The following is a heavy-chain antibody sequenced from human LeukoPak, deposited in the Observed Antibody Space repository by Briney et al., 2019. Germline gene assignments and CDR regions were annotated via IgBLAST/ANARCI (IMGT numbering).Heavy chain of an antibody. CDR3: AWDSSGWYIFDY. CDR2: INPNRGGT. V-gene: IGHV1-2*02. D-gene: IGHD6-19*01. Sequence: GASVKVSCKASGYTFTGYYMHWVRQAPGQGLEWMGWINPNRGGTNYAQKFQGRVTMTRDTSISTAYMELSRLRSDDTAVYYCAWDSSGWYIFDYWGQGTLVTVSS. J-gene: IGHJ4*02. CDR1: GYTFTGYY.